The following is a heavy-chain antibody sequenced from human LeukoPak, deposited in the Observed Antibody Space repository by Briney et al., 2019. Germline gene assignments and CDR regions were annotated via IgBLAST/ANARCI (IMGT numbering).Heavy chain of an antibody. D-gene: IGHD6-19*01. CDR3: ARGKWLVSYYCYMDV. V-gene: IGHV1-2*02. J-gene: IGHJ6*03. CDR1: GYTFTGYY. Sequence: ASVKVSCKASGYTFTGYYMHWVRQAPGQGLEWMGWINPNSGGTNYAQKFQGRVTITRNTSISTAYMELSSLRSEDTAVYYCARGKWLVSYYCYMDVWGKGTTVTVSS. CDR2: INPNSGGT.